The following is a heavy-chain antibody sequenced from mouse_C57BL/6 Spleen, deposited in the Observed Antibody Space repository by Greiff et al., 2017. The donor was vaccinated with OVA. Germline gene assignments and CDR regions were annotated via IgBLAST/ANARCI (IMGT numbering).Heavy chain of an antibody. J-gene: IGHJ2*01. CDR3: ARVGSSYFDY. D-gene: IGHD1-1*01. CDR1: GYTFTSYW. Sequence: VQLQQPGAELVKPGASVKLSCKASGYTFTSYWMQWVKQRPGQGLEWIGEIDPSDSYTNYNQKFKGKATLTVDTSSSTAYMQLSSLTSEDSAVYYCARVGSSYFDYWGKGTTLTVSS. V-gene: IGHV1-50*01. CDR2: IDPSDSYT.